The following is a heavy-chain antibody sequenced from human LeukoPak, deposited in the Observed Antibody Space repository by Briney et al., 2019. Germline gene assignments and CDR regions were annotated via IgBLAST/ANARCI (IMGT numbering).Heavy chain of an antibody. CDR1: GGSISSYY. V-gene: IGHV4-59*01. CDR2: IYYSGST. J-gene: IGHJ4*02. CDR3: ARARIAAAGYHFDY. Sequence: SETLSLTCTVSGGSISSYYWSWIRQPPGKGLEWIGYIYYSGSTNYNPSLKSRVTISVDTSKSQFSLKLSSVTAADTAVYYCARARIAAAGYHFDYWGQGTLVTVSS. D-gene: IGHD6-13*01.